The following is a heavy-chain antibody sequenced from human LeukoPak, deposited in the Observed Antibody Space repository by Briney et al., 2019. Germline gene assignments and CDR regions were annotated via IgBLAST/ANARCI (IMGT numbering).Heavy chain of an antibody. CDR2: ISSSSGYK. V-gene: IGHV3-11*06. CDR1: GFIFSGYY. CDR3: ARQGLYDSSDFWTFQH. D-gene: IGHD3/OR15-3a*01. J-gene: IGHJ1*01. Sequence: PGGSLRPSCAASGFIFSGYYMSWIRQTPEKGLEWLSYISSSSGYKNYADSLKGRFTISRDNAKNSVYLQMNSLSAEDTAVYYCARQGLYDSSDFWTFQHWGQGTLVTVSS.